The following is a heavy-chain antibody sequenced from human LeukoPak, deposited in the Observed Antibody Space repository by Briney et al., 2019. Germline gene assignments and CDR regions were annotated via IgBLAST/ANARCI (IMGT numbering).Heavy chain of an antibody. V-gene: IGHV4-59*01. CDR1: DGSISSYY. CDR3: ARQVGAEAFVI. J-gene: IGHJ3*02. Sequence: SETLSLTCTVSDGSISSYYWTWIRQPPGKRLEWIGYIYYSGSTNYNPSLKSRVAISVDTSKNQFSLKLSSVTAADTAVYYCARQVGAEAFVIWGQWTMVTVSS. D-gene: IGHD1-26*01. CDR2: IYYSGST.